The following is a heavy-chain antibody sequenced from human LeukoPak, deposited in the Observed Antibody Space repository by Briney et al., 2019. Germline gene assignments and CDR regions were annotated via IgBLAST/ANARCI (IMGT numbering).Heavy chain of an antibody. Sequence: GGSLRLSCAASGFTFSSYWMSWVRQAPGKGLEWVANIKKDGSEKKYVDSVKGRFTISRDNSKNTLYLQMKSLRAEDTAVYYCAKDPRDHSYGWNWRYFDYWGQGTLVTVSA. V-gene: IGHV3-7*01. CDR2: IKKDGSEK. J-gene: IGHJ4*02. CDR1: GFTFSSYW. CDR3: AKDPRDHSYGWNWRYFDY. D-gene: IGHD5-18*01.